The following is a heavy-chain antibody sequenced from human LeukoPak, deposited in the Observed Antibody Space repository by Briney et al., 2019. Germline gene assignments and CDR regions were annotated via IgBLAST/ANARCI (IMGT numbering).Heavy chain of an antibody. D-gene: IGHD3-10*02. J-gene: IGHJ6*04. CDR2: ISSSASTI. Sequence: GGSLRLSCGASGFTFSSYEMNWGRRAPGKGLGWVSYISSSASTIYYADSVKGRFTISTDNPKNSLTLQRNSLRAESPAFNYFAELGITMIGGVWGKGTTVTISS. CDR1: GFTFSSYE. V-gene: IGHV3-48*03. CDR3: AELGITMIGGV.